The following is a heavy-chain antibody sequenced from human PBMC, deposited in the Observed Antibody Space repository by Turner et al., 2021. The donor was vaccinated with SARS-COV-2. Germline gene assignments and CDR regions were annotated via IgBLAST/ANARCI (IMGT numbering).Heavy chain of an antibody. V-gene: IGHV3-21*01. CDR2: ISTSSSYI. D-gene: IGHD3-22*01. Sequence: DVRLVESGGGLVKPGGSLRLSCAASGLTFSSYSMNWVRQAPGKGLEWVSSISTSSSYIYYADSVKGRFTISRDNAKNSLYLQMNSLRAEDTAVYYCARWAYYDSSGYYPSHFDYWGQGTLVTVSS. CDR1: GLTFSSYS. CDR3: ARWAYYDSSGYYPSHFDY. J-gene: IGHJ4*02.